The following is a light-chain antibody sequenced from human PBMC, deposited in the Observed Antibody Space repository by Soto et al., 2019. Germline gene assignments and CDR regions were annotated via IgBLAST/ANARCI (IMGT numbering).Light chain of an antibody. V-gene: IGKV1-39*01. Sequence: DIQMTQSPSSLSASVGDRVTIACRASQTISSYLNWYQQKPGKAPKLLSYAASSLQCGVPSRFSGSGTGTDFNLTLSRLQPEYFATDYCQQSYRTPREFTFGPGTKVDVK. CDR1: QTISSY. J-gene: IGKJ3*01. CDR2: AAS. CDR3: QQSYRTPREFT.